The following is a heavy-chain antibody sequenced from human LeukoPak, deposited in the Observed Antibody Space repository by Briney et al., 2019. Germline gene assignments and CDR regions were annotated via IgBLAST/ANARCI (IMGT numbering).Heavy chain of an antibody. CDR1: GFTVSSNY. CDR3: ARGRGLDY. Sequence: GGSLRLSCAASGFTVSSNYMSWVRQAPGKGLEWVANIKQDGSEKYYVDSVKGRFTISRDNAKNSLYLQMNSLRAEDTAEYYCARGRGLDYWGQGSLVTVSS. J-gene: IGHJ4*02. CDR2: IKQDGSEK. V-gene: IGHV3-7*05.